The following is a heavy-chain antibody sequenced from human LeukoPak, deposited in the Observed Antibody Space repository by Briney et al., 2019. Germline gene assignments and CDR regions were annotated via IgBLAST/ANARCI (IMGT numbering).Heavy chain of an antibody. D-gene: IGHD2-15*01. CDR3: TRRTEYCSGGSCYSSVYYYYGMDV. CDR1: GFTFSGSA. J-gene: IGHJ6*02. V-gene: IGHV3-73*01. CDR2: IRSKANSYAT. Sequence: GGSLRLSWAASGFTFSGSAMHWVRQASGKGLEWVGRIRSKANSYATAYAASVKGRFTISRDDSKNTAYLQMNSLKTEDTAVYYCTRRTEYCSGGSCYSSVYYYYGMDVWGQGTTVTVSS.